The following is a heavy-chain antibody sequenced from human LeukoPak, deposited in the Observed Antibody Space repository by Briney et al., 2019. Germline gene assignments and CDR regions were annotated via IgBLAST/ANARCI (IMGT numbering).Heavy chain of an antibody. V-gene: IGHV3-49*03. CDR1: GFTFGDYA. D-gene: IGHD2-2*01. Sequence: GGSLRLSCTGSGFTFGDYAMSWFRQAPGKGLEWVGFIRSKAYGGTTEYAASVKGRFTISRDDSKSIAYLQMNSLKTEDTAVYYCTRDLSLIVVVPAANFDYWGQGTLVTVSS. CDR2: IRSKAYGGTT. J-gene: IGHJ4*02. CDR3: TRDLSLIVVVPAANFDY.